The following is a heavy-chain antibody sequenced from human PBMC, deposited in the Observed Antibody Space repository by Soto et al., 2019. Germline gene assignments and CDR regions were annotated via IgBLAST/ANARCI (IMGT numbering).Heavy chain of an antibody. J-gene: IGHJ6*02. CDR1: GYTFTSYA. Sequence: ASVKVSCKASGYTFTSYAMHWVRQAPGQGLEWMGWINPNSGGTNYAQKFQGWVTMTRDTSISTAYMELSRLRSDDTAVYYCAREGYYYDSSGYYYYYYGMDVWGQGTTVTVSS. CDR2: INPNSGGT. V-gene: IGHV1-2*04. CDR3: AREGYYYDSSGYYYYYYGMDV. D-gene: IGHD3-22*01.